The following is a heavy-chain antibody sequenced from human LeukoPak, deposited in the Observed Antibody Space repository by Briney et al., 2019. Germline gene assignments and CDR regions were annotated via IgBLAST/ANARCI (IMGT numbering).Heavy chain of an antibody. Sequence: GGSLRLSCVASGFTFSNSSMNWVRQAPGKGLEWVSSISSTSSYIYYADSVKGRFTISRDNAKNSLYLQMNSLRAEDTAVYYCAELGITMIGGVWGKGTTVTISS. CDR3: AELGITMIGGV. D-gene: IGHD3-10*02. J-gene: IGHJ6*04. CDR1: GFTFSNSS. CDR2: ISSTSSYI. V-gene: IGHV3-21*01.